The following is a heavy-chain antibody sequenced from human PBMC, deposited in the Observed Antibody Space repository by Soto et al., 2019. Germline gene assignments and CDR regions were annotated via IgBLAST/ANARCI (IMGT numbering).Heavy chain of an antibody. Sequence: PGESLKISCKGSGYSFTSYWIGWVRQMPGKGLEWMGIIYPGDSDTRYSPSFQGQVTISADKSISTAYLQWSSLKASDTAMYYCARQSDIVVVPAAPWVSSSSSAVDYWGQGTLVTVSS. CDR1: GYSFTSYW. V-gene: IGHV5-51*01. D-gene: IGHD2-2*01. CDR3: ARQSDIVVVPAAPWVSSSSSAVDY. J-gene: IGHJ4*02. CDR2: IYPGDSDT.